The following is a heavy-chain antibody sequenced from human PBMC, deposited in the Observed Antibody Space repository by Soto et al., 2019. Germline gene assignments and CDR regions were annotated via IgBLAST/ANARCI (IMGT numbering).Heavy chain of an antibody. Sequence: ASVKVSCKASGYTFTNSGISWVRQAPGQGLEWMGWIGAYNGHTKYAQKLQGRVTMTTDTSTSTAYMELRSLKSDDTAVYYCAREDYYDSSGYLLVRYYFGMDVWGQGTTVTVSS. V-gene: IGHV1-18*01. CDR1: GYTFTNSG. J-gene: IGHJ6*02. CDR2: IGAYNGHT. CDR3: AREDYYDSSGYLLVRYYFGMDV. D-gene: IGHD3-22*01.